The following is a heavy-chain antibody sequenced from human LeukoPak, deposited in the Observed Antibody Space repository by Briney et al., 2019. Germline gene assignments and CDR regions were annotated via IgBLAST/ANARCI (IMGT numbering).Heavy chain of an antibody. V-gene: IGHV4-59*11. CDR1: GFTFSSHG. Sequence: GSLRLSCAASGFTFSSHGMNWVRQPPGKGLEWIGYIYYSGSTNYNPSLKSRVTISVDTSKNQFSLKLSSVTAADTAVYYCARGGRTGRYQLLRNWFDPWGQGTLVTVSS. CDR3: ARGGRTGRYQLLRNWFDP. CDR2: IYYSGST. J-gene: IGHJ5*02. D-gene: IGHD2-2*01.